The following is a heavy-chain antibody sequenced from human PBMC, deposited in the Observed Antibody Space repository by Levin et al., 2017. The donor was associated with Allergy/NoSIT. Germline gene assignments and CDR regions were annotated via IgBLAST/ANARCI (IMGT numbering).Heavy chain of an antibody. J-gene: IGHJ3*02. CDR2: ISPYNGDT. Sequence: ASVKVSCKASGYTFTFYGISWVRQAPGQGLEWMGWISPYNGDTNYAQKLQGRVTMTTDTSTSTAYMELRSLRCDVTAVYYCAREMAGAAADTFDIWGQGTMVTVSS. CDR3: AREMAGAAADTFDI. CDR1: GYTFTFYG. V-gene: IGHV1-18*01. D-gene: IGHD2-8*01.